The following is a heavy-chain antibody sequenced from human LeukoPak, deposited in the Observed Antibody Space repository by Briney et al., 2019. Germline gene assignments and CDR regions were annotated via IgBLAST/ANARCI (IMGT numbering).Heavy chain of an antibody. V-gene: IGHV3-30*04. CDR3: ARARGRWHLLPLDF. Sequence: PGGSLRLSCAASGFSFSNFAIPWVRQAPGKGLEWLAVISHDGGTKHYADSVKGRFTISRDNSNNSLSLQMNSLSAEDTAVYYCARARGRWHLLPLDFWGQGTLVTVSS. D-gene: IGHD1-26*01. J-gene: IGHJ4*02. CDR2: ISHDGGTK. CDR1: GFSFSNFA.